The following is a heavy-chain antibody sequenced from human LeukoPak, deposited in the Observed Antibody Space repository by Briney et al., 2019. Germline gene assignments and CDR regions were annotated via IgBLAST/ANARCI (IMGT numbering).Heavy chain of an antibody. D-gene: IGHD6-13*01. J-gene: IGHJ6*02. V-gene: IGHV3-30*02. CDR2: IRYDGSNK. Sequence: GGSLRLSCAASGFTFSSYGMHWVRQAPGKGLEWVAFIRYDGSNKYYADSVKGRFTISRDNSKNTLYLQMNSLRAEDTAVYYCAKDRTTGYRYYYYGMDVWGQGTTVTVSS. CDR1: GFTFSSYG. CDR3: AKDRTTGYRYYYYGMDV.